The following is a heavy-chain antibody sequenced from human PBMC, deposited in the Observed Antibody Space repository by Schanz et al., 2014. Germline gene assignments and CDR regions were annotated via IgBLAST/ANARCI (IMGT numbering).Heavy chain of an antibody. V-gene: IGHV1-69*02. CDR1: GGTFSSYS. CDR2: IIPILGIP. D-gene: IGHD2-2*02. CDR3: AGTYCSSTSCYTGYYYMDV. Sequence: QVQLVQSGAEVKKPGSSVKVSCKASGGTFSSYSISWVRQAPGQGLEWMGRIIPILGIPNYAQNFQGRVTITADKSTSTAYMELTSLRSEDTAVYYCAGTYCSSTSCYTGYYYMDVWGKGTTVTVSS. J-gene: IGHJ6*03.